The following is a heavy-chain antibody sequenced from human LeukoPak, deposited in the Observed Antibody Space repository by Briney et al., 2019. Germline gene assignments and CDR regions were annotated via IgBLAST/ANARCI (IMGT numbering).Heavy chain of an antibody. Sequence: SVKVSCKASGGTFSSYAINWVRQAPGQGPEWMGGIIPIFGTANYAQKFQGRVTITADESTSTAYMEVSSLRSEDTAVYYCARGWDHDSGGRPTAYVYWGQGTLVTVSS. D-gene: IGHD3-22*01. CDR1: GGTFSSYA. CDR2: IIPIFGTA. V-gene: IGHV1-69*13. J-gene: IGHJ4*02. CDR3: ARGWDHDSGGRPTAYVY.